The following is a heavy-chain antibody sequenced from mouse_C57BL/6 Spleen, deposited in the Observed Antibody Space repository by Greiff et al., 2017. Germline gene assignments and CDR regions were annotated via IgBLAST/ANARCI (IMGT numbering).Heavy chain of an antibody. CDR1: GFSFNTYA. Sequence: EVKLVESGGGLVQPKGSLKLSCAASGFSFNTYAMNWVRQAPGKGLEWVARIRSKSNNYATYYADSVKDTFTISRDDSESMLYLQMNNLRTEDTALYFCVRHRMWAMGSSGEKASVTVSS. CDR3: VRHRMWAMGS. V-gene: IGHV10-1*01. J-gene: IGHJ4*01. CDR2: IRSKSNNYAT.